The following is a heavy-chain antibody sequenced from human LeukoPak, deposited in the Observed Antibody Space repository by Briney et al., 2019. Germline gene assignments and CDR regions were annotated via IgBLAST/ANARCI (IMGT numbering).Heavy chain of an antibody. CDR2: IYYSGST. D-gene: IGHD1-1*01. CDR1: GGSISSGDYY. CDR3: ARDSRWNPGPNY. Sequence: SQTLSLTCTVSGGSISSGDYYWSWIRQPPGKGLEWIGYIYYSGSTYYNPSLKSRVTISVDTSKNQFSLKLSSVTAADTAVYYCARDSRWNPGPNYWGQGTLVTVSS. V-gene: IGHV4-30-4*08. J-gene: IGHJ4*02.